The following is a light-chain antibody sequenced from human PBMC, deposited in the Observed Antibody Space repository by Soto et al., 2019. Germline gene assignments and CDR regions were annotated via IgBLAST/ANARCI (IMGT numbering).Light chain of an antibody. CDR2: AVN. CDR1: RSNIGRNS. Sequence: QSVLTQAPSASGAPGQRVTISCSGGRSNIGRNSANWYQQHPGKAPKLILYAVNDRPSGVSSRFSGSKSGNTASLTISGVQPDDEADYYCSSYRSSDTLEVFGTGTKLTVL. J-gene: IGLJ1*01. V-gene: IGLV1-44*01. CDR3: SSYRSSDTLEV.